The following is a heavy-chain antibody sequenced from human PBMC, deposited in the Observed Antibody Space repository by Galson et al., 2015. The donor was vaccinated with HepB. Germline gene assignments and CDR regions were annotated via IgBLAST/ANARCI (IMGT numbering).Heavy chain of an antibody. CDR1: GGTFSSYA. CDR3: AIWRWELLSYYYYGMDV. J-gene: IGHJ6*02. Sequence: SVKVSCKASGGTFSSYAISWVRQAPGQGLEWMGGIIPIFGTANYAQKFQGRVTITADESTSTAYMELSSLRSEDTAVYYCAIWRWELLSYYYYGMDVWGQGTTVTVSS. D-gene: IGHD1-26*01. CDR2: IIPIFGTA. V-gene: IGHV1-69*13.